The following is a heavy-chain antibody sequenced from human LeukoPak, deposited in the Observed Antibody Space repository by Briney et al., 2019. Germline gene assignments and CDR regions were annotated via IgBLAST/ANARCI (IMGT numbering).Heavy chain of an antibody. CDR2: IKQDGSAK. CDR1: GFTLSSYG. J-gene: IGHJ4*02. V-gene: IGHV3-7*01. CDR3: ARDSYSSSWSGLFDY. Sequence: GGSLRLSCAASGFTLSSYGMHWVRQAPGKGLEWVANIKQDGSAKYYVDSVKGRFTISRDNAKNSLYLQMSSLRAEDTAVYYCARDSYSSSWSGLFDYWGQGTLVTVSS. D-gene: IGHD6-13*01.